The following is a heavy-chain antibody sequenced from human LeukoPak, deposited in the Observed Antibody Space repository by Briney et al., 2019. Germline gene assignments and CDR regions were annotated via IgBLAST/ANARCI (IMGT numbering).Heavy chain of an antibody. CDR3: ARAWGGSGSPAGVDLDY. V-gene: IGHV4-30-4*01. CDR2: IYYSGST. D-gene: IGHD3-10*01. J-gene: IGHJ4*02. CDR1: GGSISSGDYY. Sequence: SQTLSLTCTVSGGSISSGDYYWSWIRQPPGKGLECIGYIYYSGSTYYNPSLKSRVTISVDRSKNQFSLKLSSVTAADTAVYYCARAWGGSGSPAGVDLDYWGQGTLVTVSS.